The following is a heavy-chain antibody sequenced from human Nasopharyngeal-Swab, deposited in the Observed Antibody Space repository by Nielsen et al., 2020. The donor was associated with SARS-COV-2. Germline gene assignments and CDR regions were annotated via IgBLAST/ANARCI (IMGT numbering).Heavy chain of an antibody. V-gene: IGHV4-4*02. J-gene: IGHJ6*03. CDR2: IYHSGST. CDR1: GGSISSSNW. D-gene: IGHD2-2*01. Sequence: SETLSLTCAVSGGSISSSNWWSWVRQPPGKGLEWIGEIYHSGSTNYNPSLKSRVTISVDKSKNQFSLKLSSVTAAGTAVYYCARGGVPAAIRYYYYMDVWGKGTTVTVSS. CDR3: ARGGVPAAIRYYYYMDV.